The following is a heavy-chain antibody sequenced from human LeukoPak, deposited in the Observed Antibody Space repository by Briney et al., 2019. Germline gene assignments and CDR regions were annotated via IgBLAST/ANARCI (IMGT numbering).Heavy chain of an antibody. D-gene: IGHD1-14*01. J-gene: IGHJ6*03. Sequence: GGSLRLSCAASGFTFSNYGLHWVRQAPGKGLEWVALIRYDGSNEYYAESVKGRFTISRDNSKNTLYMQMNSLRAEDTAVYYCAIQGWPPPNNYYYYMDVWGKGTTVTVSS. V-gene: IGHV3-30*02. CDR3: AIQGWPPPNNYYYYMDV. CDR2: IRYDGSNE. CDR1: GFTFSNYG.